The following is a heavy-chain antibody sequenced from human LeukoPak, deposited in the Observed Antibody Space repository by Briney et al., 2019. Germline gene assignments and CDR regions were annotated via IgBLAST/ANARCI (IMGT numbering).Heavy chain of an antibody. Sequence: GESLKISCKGSGYNFSLYWIGWVRQMPGKGLEWMGIIYPGDSDTRYSPSSQGQVTISADKSISTAYLQWSSLKASDTTMYYCATTRARGGLRLRELALDYWGQGTLVTVPS. V-gene: IGHV5-51*01. D-gene: IGHD3-16*01. CDR2: IYPGDSDT. CDR3: ATTRARGGLRLRELALDY. J-gene: IGHJ4*02. CDR1: GYNFSLYW.